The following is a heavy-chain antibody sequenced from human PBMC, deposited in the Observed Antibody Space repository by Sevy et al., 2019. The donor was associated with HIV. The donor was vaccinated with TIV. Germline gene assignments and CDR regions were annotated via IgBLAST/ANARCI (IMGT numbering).Heavy chain of an antibody. CDR1: GGIFKSYG. CDR3: VRGGGNGWYYFDY. Sequence: ASVKVSCKASGGIFKSYGISWVRQAPGQGLEWMGGIIPILNTVHYAQKFQGRVTITGDESTKTAYMELSSLRSEDTTVYYCVRGGGNGWYYFDYWGQETLVTVSS. CDR2: IIPILNTV. V-gene: IGHV1-69*13. J-gene: IGHJ4*02. D-gene: IGHD6-19*01.